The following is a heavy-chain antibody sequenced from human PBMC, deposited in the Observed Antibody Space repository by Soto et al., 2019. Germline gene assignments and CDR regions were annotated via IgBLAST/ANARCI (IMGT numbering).Heavy chain of an antibody. J-gene: IGHJ1*01. D-gene: IGHD6-6*01. CDR1: GFTFSTYA. Sequence: EVQLLESGGGLVQPGGSLRLSCAASGFTFSTYAMNWGSQAPWKGLEWVAAISGTGGSTYYADSVKGRFTITRADSKDTRYLQMNSLTAEDTAVYYCTKNWDTTSSSSSHWGQGALVTVSS. CDR2: ISGTGGST. V-gene: IGHV3-23*01. CDR3: TKNWDTTSSSSSH.